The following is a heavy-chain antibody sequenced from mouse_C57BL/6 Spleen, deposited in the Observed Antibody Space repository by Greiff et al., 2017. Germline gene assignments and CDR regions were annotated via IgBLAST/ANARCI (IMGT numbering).Heavy chain of an antibody. V-gene: IGHV2-3*01. D-gene: IGHD1-1*02. CDR1: GFSLTSYG. CDR3: GNTMGAY. CDR2: ICGDGST. Sequence: VKLVESGPGLVAPSQSLSITCTASGFSLTSYGVSWVRQPPGKGLEWLGVICGDGSTNYHSALISRLSISKDNSKSQIFLKLNSLQTDDTAAYYCGNTMGAYWGQGTLVTVSA. J-gene: IGHJ3*01.